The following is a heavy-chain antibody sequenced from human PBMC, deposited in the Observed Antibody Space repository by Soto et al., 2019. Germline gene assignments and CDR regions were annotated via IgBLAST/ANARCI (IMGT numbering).Heavy chain of an antibody. CDR3: ARDFPSSSSDP. CDR1: GGTFSSYA. CDR2: IIPIFGTA. J-gene: IGHJ5*02. Sequence: QVQLVQSGAEVKKPGSSVKVSCKASGGTFSSYAITWVRQAPGQGLEWMGGIIPIFGTANYAQEFQGRVTITADASLTTAYMELSSLRSEDTAVYYCARDFPSSSSDPWGQGTLVTVSS. V-gene: IGHV1-69*01.